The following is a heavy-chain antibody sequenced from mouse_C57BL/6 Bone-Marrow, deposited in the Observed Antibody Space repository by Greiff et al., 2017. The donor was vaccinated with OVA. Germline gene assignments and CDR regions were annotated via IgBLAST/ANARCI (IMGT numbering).Heavy chain of an antibody. J-gene: IGHJ1*03. D-gene: IGHD2-4*01. CDR2: INYDGSST. CDR1: GFTFSDYY. Sequence: EVKLMESEGGLVQPGSSMKLSCTASGFTFSDYYMAWVRQVPEKGLEWVANINYDGSSTYCLDSLKSRFIISRDNAKNILYLQMSSLKSEDTATYYCARGYDYPWDFDVWGTGTTVTVSS. V-gene: IGHV5-16*01. CDR3: ARGYDYPWDFDV.